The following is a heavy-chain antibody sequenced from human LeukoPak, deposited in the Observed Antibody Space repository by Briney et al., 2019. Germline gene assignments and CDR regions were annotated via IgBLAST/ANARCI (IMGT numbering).Heavy chain of an antibody. CDR2: IGTAGDT. CDR3: ARGRYSSSSGRYFDL. D-gene: IGHD6-6*01. J-gene: IGHJ2*01. Sequence: GGSLRLSCAASGFTFSSYDMHWVRQATGKGLEWVSAIGTAGDTYYPGSVKGRFTISTENAKNSLYLQMNSLRAGDTAVYYCARGRYSSSSGRYFDLWGRGTLVTVSS. V-gene: IGHV3-13*01. CDR1: GFTFSSYD.